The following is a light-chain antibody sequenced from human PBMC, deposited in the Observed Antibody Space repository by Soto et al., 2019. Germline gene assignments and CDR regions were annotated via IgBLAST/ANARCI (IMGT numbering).Light chain of an antibody. CDR2: DAS. J-gene: IGKJ2*01. Sequence: EIVLTQSPATLSLSPGERATLSCRASQSIRKDLVWYQQKPGQAPRLLFYDASNRATGIPARFSGRGSGTHFTLTSSSLETEDFAVYYCQQRGNWPPPFGQGTKLEI. V-gene: IGKV3-11*01. CDR3: QQRGNWPPP. CDR1: QSIRKD.